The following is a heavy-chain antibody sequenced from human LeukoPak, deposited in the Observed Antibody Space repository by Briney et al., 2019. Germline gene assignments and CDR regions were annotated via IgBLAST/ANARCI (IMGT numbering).Heavy chain of an antibody. CDR3: ARGTMMVGP. Sequence: PSETLSPTCTVSGGSLSNYYWSWIRQPPGKGLEWIGYIYYSGSTTYNPSLKSRATRSVDTSKNQFSLRLSSVTAADTAVYYCARGTMMVGPWGQGTLVTVSS. D-gene: IGHD3-22*01. CDR1: GGSLSNYY. J-gene: IGHJ5*02. V-gene: IGHV4-59*01. CDR2: IYYSGST.